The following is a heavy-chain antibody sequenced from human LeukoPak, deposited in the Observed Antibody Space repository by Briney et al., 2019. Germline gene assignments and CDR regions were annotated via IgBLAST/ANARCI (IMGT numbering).Heavy chain of an antibody. Sequence: SGPTLVNPTQTLTLTCTFSGFSLNTLGMGVSWIRQPPGKALEWLARIDWEDDKYYNTYLKTRLTISKDTSRKQVVLRMTNMDPVDTATYFCARAPPNIAEVGTWFDYWGQGILVTVSS. V-gene: IGHV2-70*11. D-gene: IGHD6-19*01. CDR2: IDWEDDK. J-gene: IGHJ4*02. CDR1: GFSLNTLGMG. CDR3: ARAPPNIAEVGTWFDY.